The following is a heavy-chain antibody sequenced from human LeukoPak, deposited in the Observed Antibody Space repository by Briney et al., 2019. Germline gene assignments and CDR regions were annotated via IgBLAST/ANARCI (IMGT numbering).Heavy chain of an antibody. D-gene: IGHD3-22*01. CDR3: ARGYTYYYDSSGYYSWFDP. V-gene: IGHV1-46*03. Sequence: ASVKVSCXASGYTFTSYYMHRARQALGQGLEWMGIINPSGGSTSYAQKFQGRVTMTRDTSTSTVYMELSSLRSEDTAVYYCARGYTYYYDSSGYYSWFDPWGQGTLVTVSS. J-gene: IGHJ5*02. CDR2: INPSGGST. CDR1: GYTFTSYY.